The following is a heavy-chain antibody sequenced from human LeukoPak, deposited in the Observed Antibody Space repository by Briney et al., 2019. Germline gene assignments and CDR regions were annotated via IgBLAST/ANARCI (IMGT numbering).Heavy chain of an antibody. CDR3: ARTTTVVTPWADNDH. CDR2: INTIFGTA. D-gene: IGHD4-23*01. CDR1: GGTFSSSA. V-gene: IGHV1-69*13. Sequence: SVKVSCKASGGTFSSSAISWVRQAPGQGLEWMGGINTIFGTAKYAQKFQGRVTITADESTSTAYMELSSLRSEDTAVYYCARTTTVVTPWADNDHWGQGTLVTVSS. J-gene: IGHJ4*02.